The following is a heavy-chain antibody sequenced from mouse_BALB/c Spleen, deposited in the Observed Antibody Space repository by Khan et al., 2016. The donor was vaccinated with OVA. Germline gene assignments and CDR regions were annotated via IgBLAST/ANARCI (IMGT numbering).Heavy chain of an antibody. CDR1: GFSIITYG. V-gene: IGHV2-4-1*01. J-gene: IGHJ3*01. CDR2: IWSGGNT. D-gene: IGHD2-12*01. CDR3: ARHSYRYDFAY. Sequence: QVQLKESGPGLVQPSQSLSITCTVSGFSIITYGVHWVRQSPGKGLEWLGVIWSGGNTDYNAAFISRLSISKDNSKSQVFFKMNSLQGADTAIYYCARHSYRYDFAYWGRGTLVTVSA.